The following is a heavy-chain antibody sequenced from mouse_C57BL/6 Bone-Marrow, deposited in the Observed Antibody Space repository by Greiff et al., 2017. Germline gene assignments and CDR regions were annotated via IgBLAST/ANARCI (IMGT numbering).Heavy chain of an antibody. D-gene: IGHD1-1*01. J-gene: IGHJ3*01. Sequence: VQLQQSGAELARPGASVKLSCKASGYTFTSYGISWVKQRTGQGLEWIGEIYPRSGNTYYNEKFKGKATLTADKSSSTAYMGLRSLTSEDSAVYFCASSRYYGSSYEFAYWGQGTLVTVSA. CDR2: IYPRSGNT. CDR1: GYTFTSYG. V-gene: IGHV1-81*01. CDR3: ASSRYYGSSYEFAY.